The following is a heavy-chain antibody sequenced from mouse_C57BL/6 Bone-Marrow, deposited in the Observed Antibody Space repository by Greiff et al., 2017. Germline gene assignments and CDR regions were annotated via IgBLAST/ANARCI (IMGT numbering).Heavy chain of an antibody. J-gene: IGHJ3*01. D-gene: IGHD1-1*01. Sequence: EVKLVEPGGGLVKPGGSLKLSCAASGFTFSSYAMSWVRQTPEKRLEWVATISDGGSYTNYPDNVKGRFTISIDNAKNSLYLQMSHLKSEDTAMYYCARYGSSSFAYWGQGTLVTVSA. V-gene: IGHV5-4*03. CDR1: GFTFSSYA. CDR2: ISDGGSYT. CDR3: ARYGSSSFAY.